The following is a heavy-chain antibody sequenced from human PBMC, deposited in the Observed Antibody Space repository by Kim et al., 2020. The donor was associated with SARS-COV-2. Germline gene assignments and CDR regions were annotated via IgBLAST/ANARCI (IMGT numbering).Heavy chain of an antibody. CDR2: INHSGST. D-gene: IGHD3-22*01. Sequence: SETLSLTCAVYGGSFSGYYWSWIRQPPGKGLEWIGEINHSGSTNYNPSLKSRVTISVDTSKNQFSLKLSSVTAADTAVYYCARRVVVVIYEKNWFDPWG. V-gene: IGHV4-34*01. CDR3: ARRVVVVIYEKNWFDP. CDR1: GGSFSGYY. J-gene: IGHJ5*02.